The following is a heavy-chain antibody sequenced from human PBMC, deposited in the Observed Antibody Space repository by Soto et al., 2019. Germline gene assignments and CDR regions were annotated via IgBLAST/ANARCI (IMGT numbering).Heavy chain of an antibody. Sequence: PGGSLRLSCAASGFTFSSYGMHWVRQAPGKGLEWVAVISYDGSNKYYADSVKGRFTISRDNSKNTLYLQMNSLRAEDTAVYYCAKDAHVRIAAAGEDVWGQGTTVTVSS. CDR3: AKDAHVRIAAAGEDV. J-gene: IGHJ6*02. D-gene: IGHD6-13*01. CDR2: ISYDGSNK. CDR1: GFTFSSYG. V-gene: IGHV3-30*18.